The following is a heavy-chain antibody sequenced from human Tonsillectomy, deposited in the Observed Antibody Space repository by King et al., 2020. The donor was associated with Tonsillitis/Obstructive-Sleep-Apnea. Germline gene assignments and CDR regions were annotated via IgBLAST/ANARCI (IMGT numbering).Heavy chain of an antibody. J-gene: IGHJ4*02. D-gene: IGHD4-17*01. Sequence: VQLVESGGGLVKPGGSLRLSCEASGFTFSNAWMSGVRQAPGKGLEWVGRIKSKTDVGTTDYAAPVKGRFTISRDDSKNTLYLQMNSLKTEDTAVYYCTTSRYGDYDYWGQGTLVTVSS. CDR2: IKSKTDVGTT. V-gene: IGHV3-15*01. CDR3: TTSRYGDYDY. CDR1: GFTFSNAW.